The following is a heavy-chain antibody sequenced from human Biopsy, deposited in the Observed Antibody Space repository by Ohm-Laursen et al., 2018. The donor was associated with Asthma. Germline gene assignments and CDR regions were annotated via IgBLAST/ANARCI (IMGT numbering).Heavy chain of an antibody. V-gene: IGHV1-69*13. J-gene: IGHJ6*02. Sequence: SVKVSCNASGGTFRTYAFNWVRQAPGQGLEWMGGIIPMYGVPRVAQKFQGRVTITADESTSTAYMEMSSLRSEDTAVYYCARVGAIMISGDFYFYSGFDLWGQGTTVRVSS. CDR2: IIPMYGVP. CDR1: GGTFRTYA. CDR3: ARVGAIMISGDFYFYSGFDL. D-gene: IGHD3-16*01.